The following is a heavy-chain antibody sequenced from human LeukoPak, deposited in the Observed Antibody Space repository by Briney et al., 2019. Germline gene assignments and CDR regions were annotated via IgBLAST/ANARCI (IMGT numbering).Heavy chain of an antibody. D-gene: IGHD2-15*01. V-gene: IGHV4-39*01. CDR2: IYYSGST. CDR3: ARSERIVVVAALWFDP. J-gene: IGHJ5*02. CDR1: GGSISSSSYY. Sequence: PSETLSLTCIVSGGSISSSSYYWGWIRQPPGKGLEWIGSIYYSGSTYYNPSLKSRVTISVDTSKNQFSLKLSSVTAADTAVYYSARSERIVVVAALWFDPWGQGTLVTVSS.